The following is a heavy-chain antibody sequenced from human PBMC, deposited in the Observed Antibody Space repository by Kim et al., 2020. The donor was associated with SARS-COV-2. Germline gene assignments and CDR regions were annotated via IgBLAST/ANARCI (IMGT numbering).Heavy chain of an antibody. CDR1: GFTFSSYS. D-gene: IGHD6-19*01. J-gene: IGHJ6*02. V-gene: IGHV3-48*02. CDR3: ARDHVIAVADRPALYYYYGMDV. CDR2: ISSSSSTI. Sequence: GGSLRLSCAASGFTFSSYSMNWVRQAPGKGLEWVSYISSSSSTIYYADSVKGRFTISRDNAKNSLYLQMNSLRDEDTAVYYCARDHVIAVADRPALYYYYGMDVWGQGTTVTVSS.